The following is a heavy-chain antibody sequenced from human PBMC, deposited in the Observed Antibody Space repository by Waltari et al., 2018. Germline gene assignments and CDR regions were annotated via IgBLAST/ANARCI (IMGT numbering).Heavy chain of an antibody. Sequence: QVQVQESGPGLVKPSETLSLSCLVSGTSVRSGFYWGWIRQSPEKGLEWIGSINFSGKKFYSPSLRGGVTLSVDTSKNEVSLSLTSVAAADSAIYFCARGTDYDSSGYYYKHFDPWGQGTHVTVSS. CDR1: GTSVRSGFY. J-gene: IGHJ5*02. CDR3: ARGTDYDSSGYYYKHFDP. CDR2: INFSGKK. D-gene: IGHD3-22*01. V-gene: IGHV4-38-2*02.